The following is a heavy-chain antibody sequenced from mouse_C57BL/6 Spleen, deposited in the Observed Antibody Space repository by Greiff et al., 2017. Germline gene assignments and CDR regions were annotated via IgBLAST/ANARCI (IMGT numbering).Heavy chain of an antibody. V-gene: IGHV1-72*01. CDR3: AGDYYGSSPYWYFDV. CDR1: GYTFTSYW. D-gene: IGHD1-1*01. CDR2: IDPNSGGT. Sequence: QVQLQQPGAELVKPGASVKLSCKASGYTFTSYWMPWVKQRPGRGLEWIGRIDPNSGGTKYNEKFKSKATLTVDKPSSTAYMQLSSLTSEDSAVYYCAGDYYGSSPYWYFDVWGTGTTVTVSS. J-gene: IGHJ1*03.